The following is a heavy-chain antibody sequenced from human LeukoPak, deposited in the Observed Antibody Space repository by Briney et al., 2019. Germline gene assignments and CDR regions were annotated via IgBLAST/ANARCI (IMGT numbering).Heavy chain of an antibody. CDR2: ISYDGTDK. V-gene: IGHV3-30*18. CDR3: AKSLSGWWTPGLDY. Sequence: GGSLRLSCVASGFIFSSYGINWVRQAPGKGLEWVAVISYDGTDKYYTDSVKGRFTISRDRSTNTVSLEMNSLRPEDTAVCYCAKSLSGWWTPGLDYLGQGTLVTVSS. J-gene: IGHJ4*02. D-gene: IGHD6-13*01. CDR1: GFIFSSYG.